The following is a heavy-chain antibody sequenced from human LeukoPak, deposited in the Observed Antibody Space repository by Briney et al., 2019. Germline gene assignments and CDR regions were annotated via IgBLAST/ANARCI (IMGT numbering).Heavy chain of an antibody. CDR1: GFTFSNYW. CDR2: IKQDGSEK. Sequence: GGSLRLSCEASGFTFSNYWMSWVRQAPGKGLEWVASIKQDGSEKYYVDSVKGRFTISRDNAKNSLYLQMNSLRAEDTAVYYCAKDRRITIFGVVNLYEDYWGQGTLVTVSS. CDR3: AKDRRITIFGVVNLYEDY. V-gene: IGHV3-7*03. D-gene: IGHD3-3*01. J-gene: IGHJ4*02.